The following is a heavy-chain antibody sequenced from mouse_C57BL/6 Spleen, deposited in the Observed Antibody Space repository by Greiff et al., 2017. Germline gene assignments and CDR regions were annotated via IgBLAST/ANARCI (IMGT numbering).Heavy chain of an antibody. CDR1: GYAFTNYL. V-gene: IGHV1-54*01. CDR3: ARSGYYGMGFAY. CDR2: INPGSGGT. J-gene: IGHJ3*01. D-gene: IGHD1-1*01. Sequence: SGAELVRPGTSVKVSCKASGYAFTNYLIEWVKQRPGQGLEWIGVINPGSGGTNYNEKFKGKVTLTADKSSSTAYMQRSSLTSEDSAVYFCARSGYYGMGFAYWGQGTLVTVSA.